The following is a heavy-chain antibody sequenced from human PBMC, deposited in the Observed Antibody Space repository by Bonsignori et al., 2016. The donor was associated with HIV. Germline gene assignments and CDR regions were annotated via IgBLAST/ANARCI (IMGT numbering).Heavy chain of an antibody. V-gene: IGHV4-38-2*01. CDR3: ARHWIAARDGGLDY. Sequence: WIRQPPGKGLEWIGSIYHSGSTYYNPSLKSRVTISVDTSKNQFSLKLSSVTAADTAVYYCARHWIAARDGGLDYWGQGTLVTVSS. J-gene: IGHJ4*02. CDR2: IYHSGST. D-gene: IGHD6-6*01.